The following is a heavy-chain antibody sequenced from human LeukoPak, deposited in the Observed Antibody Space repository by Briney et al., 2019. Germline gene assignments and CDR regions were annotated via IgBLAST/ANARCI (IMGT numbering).Heavy chain of an antibody. Sequence: GGSLRLSCAASGFTFSSYAMSWVRQAPGKGLEWGSAISGSGGSTYYADSVKGRFTISRDNSKNTLYLQMNSLRAEDTAVYYCAKGVRFADYYYMDVWGKGTTVTVSS. D-gene: IGHD3-3*01. CDR3: AKGVRFADYYYMDV. CDR1: GFTFSSYA. V-gene: IGHV3-23*01. J-gene: IGHJ6*03. CDR2: ISGSGGST.